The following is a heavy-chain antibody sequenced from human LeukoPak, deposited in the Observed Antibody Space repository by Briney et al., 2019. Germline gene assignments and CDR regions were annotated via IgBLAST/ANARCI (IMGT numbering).Heavy chain of an antibody. J-gene: IGHJ4*02. CDR1: GGSFSGYY. V-gene: IGHV4-34*01. CDR2: INHSGST. CDR3: ASMRHYYYNSSGTYPTPMDY. D-gene: IGHD3-22*01. Sequence: PSETLSLTCAVYGGSFSGYYWSWIRQPPGKGLEWIGEINHSGSTNYNPSLKSRVTISVDTSKNQFSLKLSSVTAADTAVYYCASMRHYYYNSSGTYPTPMDYWGQGTLVTVSS.